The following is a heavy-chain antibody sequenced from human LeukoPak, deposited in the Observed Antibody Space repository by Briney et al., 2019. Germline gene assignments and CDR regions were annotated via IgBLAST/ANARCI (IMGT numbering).Heavy chain of an antibody. V-gene: IGHV3-64D*06. Sequence: SGGSLRLSCSVSGFTFSTYVMHWGRQAPGKGLEYVSAISSNGDNIYYADSVKGRFTISRDNSKNTLYLQMSSLRADDTAVYYCVRGTGYWGQGTLVTVSS. J-gene: IGHJ4*02. CDR2: ISSNGDNI. CDR1: GFTFSTYV. CDR3: VRGTGY.